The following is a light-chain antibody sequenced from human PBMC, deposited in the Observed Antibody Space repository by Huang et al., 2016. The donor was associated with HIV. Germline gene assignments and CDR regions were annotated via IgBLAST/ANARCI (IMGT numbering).Light chain of an antibody. CDR3: QQYHSLPWT. Sequence: DIQMTQSPSSLSASVGDRVTITCRASQGIGNSLAWYQQKPEKAPMLLLYATSTLESGVPSRFRGSRSGTHYTLTINTLQPEDIASYYCQQYHSLPWTFGQGTKVEIK. CDR2: ATS. V-gene: IGKV1-NL1*01. CDR1: QGIGNS. J-gene: IGKJ1*01.